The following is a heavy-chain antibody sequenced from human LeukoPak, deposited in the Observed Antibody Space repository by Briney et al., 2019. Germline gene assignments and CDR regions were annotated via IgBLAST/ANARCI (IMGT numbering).Heavy chain of an antibody. J-gene: IGHJ3*02. D-gene: IGHD3-22*01. CDR1: GVSISSYY. CDR2: ISDSGDT. V-gene: IGHV4-59*01. CDR3: ARDSYYDTSGYFNDTFDM. Sequence: SETLSLTCTVSGVSISSYYWSWIRQPPGKGLEQIGHISDSGDTNYNPSLKSRVTISVDTSKKQFSLKLSSVTTADTAVYYCARDSYYDTSGYFNDTFDMWGQGTPVTVSS.